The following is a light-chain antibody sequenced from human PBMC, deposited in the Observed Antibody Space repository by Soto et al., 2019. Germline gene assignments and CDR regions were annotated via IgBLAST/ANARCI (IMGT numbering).Light chain of an antibody. V-gene: IGKV3-11*01. CDR1: QSVTTH. J-gene: IGKJ2*01. Sequence: EIVLTQSPATLSLSPGERATLSCRASQSVTTHLAWYQQKPGQAHRLLIYDASNRATGIPARFSGSGSGTDFTLTISSLEPEDFAVYYCQQRGNWPLYTFGQGTKLEIK. CDR3: QQRGNWPLYT. CDR2: DAS.